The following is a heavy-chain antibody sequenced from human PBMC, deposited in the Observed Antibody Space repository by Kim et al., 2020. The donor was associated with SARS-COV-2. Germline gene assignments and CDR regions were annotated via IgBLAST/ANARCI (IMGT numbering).Heavy chain of an antibody. CDR1: GFTFNRSW. D-gene: IGHD3-16*01. J-gene: IGHJ4*02. CDR3: ATFTSLAD. Sequence: GGSLRLSCAASGFTFNRSWMNWVRQAPGKGLEWVANINQDGSQKYYVDSVKGRLTISRDNAKNSVYLQMNSLRAEDTAVYYCATFTSLADWGQGTLVTVS. CDR2: INQDGSQK. V-gene: IGHV3-7*03.